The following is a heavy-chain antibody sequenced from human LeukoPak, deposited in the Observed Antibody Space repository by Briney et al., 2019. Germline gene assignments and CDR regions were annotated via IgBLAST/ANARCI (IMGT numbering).Heavy chain of an antibody. J-gene: IGHJ4*02. CDR3: AKGGGYYFFDY. V-gene: IGHV3-23*01. CDR1: GFSFSSYA. D-gene: IGHD3-10*01. CDR2: ISASGGDT. Sequence: GGSLRLSCAASGFSFSSYAMSWVRQAPGKGLEWVSSISASGGDTFYADSVKGRFTISRDNSKNTLYLQVDSLAAEDTAIYYCAKGGGYYFFDYWGQGTLVTVSS.